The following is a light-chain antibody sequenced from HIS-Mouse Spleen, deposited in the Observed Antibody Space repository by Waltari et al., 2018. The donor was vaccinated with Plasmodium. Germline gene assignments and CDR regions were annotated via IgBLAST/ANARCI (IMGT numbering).Light chain of an antibody. V-gene: IGLV3-10*01. Sequence: SYELTQPPSVSVSPGQTARITCSGDALPKKYAYWYQQKSGQAPVLVSYEDSKRPSGIPGRFSGSSSGTMATLTISGAQVEDEADYYCYSTDSSGNHRVLGGGTKLTVL. J-gene: IGLJ3*02. CDR2: EDS. CDR1: ALPKKY. CDR3: YSTDSSGNHRV.